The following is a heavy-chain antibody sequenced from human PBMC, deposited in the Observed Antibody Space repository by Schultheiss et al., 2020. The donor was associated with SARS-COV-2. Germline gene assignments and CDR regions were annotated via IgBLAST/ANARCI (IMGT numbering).Heavy chain of an antibody. Sequence: SETLSLTCTVSGGSISSGGYYWSWIRQHPGKGLEWIGYIYYSGSTYYNPSLKSRVTMSVDTSKNQFSLKLSSVTAADTAVYYCARGSALGGRRWFDPWGQGTLVTVSS. D-gene: IGHD2-15*01. CDR1: GGSISSGGYY. CDR3: ARGSALGGRRWFDP. CDR2: IYYSGST. J-gene: IGHJ5*02. V-gene: IGHV4-31*03.